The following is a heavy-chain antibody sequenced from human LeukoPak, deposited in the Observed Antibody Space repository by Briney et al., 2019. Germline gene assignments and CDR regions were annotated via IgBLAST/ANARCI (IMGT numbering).Heavy chain of an antibody. CDR3: ARGREPYCSSTSCYRGDYYYMDV. CDR1: GYTFTSYD. CDR2: MNPNSGNT. D-gene: IGHD2-2*01. Sequence: GASVKVSCKASGYTFTSYDINWVRPATGQGLEWMGWMNPNSGNTGYAQKFQGRVTITRNTSISTAYMELSSLRSEDTAVYYCARGREPYCSSTSCYRGDYYYMDVWGKGTTVTVSS. V-gene: IGHV1-8*03. J-gene: IGHJ6*03.